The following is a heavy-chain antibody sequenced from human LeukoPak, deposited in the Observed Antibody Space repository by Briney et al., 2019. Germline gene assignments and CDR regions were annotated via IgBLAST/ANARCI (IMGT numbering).Heavy chain of an antibody. CDR1: GFTFSSYG. CDR3: AKEMATTPGYYFDY. D-gene: IGHD5-24*01. CDR2: IWYDGSNK. V-gene: IGHV3-33*06. Sequence: PGRPLRLSCAASGFTFSSYGMHWVRQAPGKGLEWVAVIWYDGSNKYYADSVKGRFTISRDNSKNTLYLQMNSLRAEDTAVYYCAKEMATTPGYYFDYWGQGTLVTVSS. J-gene: IGHJ4*02.